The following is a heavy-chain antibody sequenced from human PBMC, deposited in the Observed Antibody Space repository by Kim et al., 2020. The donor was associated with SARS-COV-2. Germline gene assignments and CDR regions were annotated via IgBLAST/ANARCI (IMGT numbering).Heavy chain of an antibody. D-gene: IGHD3-22*01. Sequence: NPSLKSRVTISVDTSKNQFSLKLSSVTAADTAVYYCARHQIGGYYSSFDYWGQGTLVTVSS. CDR3: ARHQIGGYYSSFDY. V-gene: IGHV4-59*08. J-gene: IGHJ4*02.